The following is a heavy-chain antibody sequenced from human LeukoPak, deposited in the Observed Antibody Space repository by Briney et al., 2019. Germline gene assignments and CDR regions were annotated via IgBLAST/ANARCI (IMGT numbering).Heavy chain of an antibody. CDR2: IWYDGSNK. J-gene: IGHJ4*02. CDR3: ARDPGLSYYYDSSGYFDY. D-gene: IGHD3-22*01. Sequence: PGGSLRLSCAASGFTFSSYGMHWVRQAPGKGLEWVAVIWYDGSNKYYADSVKGRFTISRDNSKNTLYLQMNSLRAKDTAVYYCARDPGLSYYYDSSGYFDYWGQGTLVTVSS. V-gene: IGHV3-33*01. CDR1: GFTFSSYG.